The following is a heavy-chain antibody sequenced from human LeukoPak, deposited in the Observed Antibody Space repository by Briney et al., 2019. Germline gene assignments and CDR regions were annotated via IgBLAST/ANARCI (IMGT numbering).Heavy chain of an antibody. D-gene: IGHD5-12*01. CDR1: GGSISSYY. CDR3: ARHLSGYAYFDY. V-gene: IGHV4-59*08. CDR2: IYYTGSS. Sequence: SETLSLTCTVSGGSISSYYWSWIRQPPGKGLEWIGYIYYTGSSSYNPSLKSRVTISVDTSKNQFSLKLTSVTAVDTAVYYCARHLSGYAYFDYWGQGTLVTVSS. J-gene: IGHJ4*02.